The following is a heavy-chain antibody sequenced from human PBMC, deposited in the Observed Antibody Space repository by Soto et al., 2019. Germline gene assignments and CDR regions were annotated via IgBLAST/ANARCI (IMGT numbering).Heavy chain of an antibody. J-gene: IGHJ3*01. D-gene: IGHD3-16*02. CDR3: ARDANDRDTTVYYDVFDV. CDR1: GFTFSNYW. V-gene: IGHV3-7*05. Sequence: DVQLMESGGGLVQPGGSLRLSCAASGFTFSNYWMAWVRQTPGKGLQWVANIRKDGTVEHYLDSVEGRFSVSRDNARESLYLQMHSLRIEDTAVYYCARDANDRDTTVYYDVFDVWGQGTMVIVSS. CDR2: IRKDGTVE.